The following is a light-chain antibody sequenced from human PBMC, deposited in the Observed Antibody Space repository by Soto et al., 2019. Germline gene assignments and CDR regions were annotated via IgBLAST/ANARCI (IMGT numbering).Light chain of an antibody. CDR2: TAS. V-gene: IGKV1-39*01. CDR3: QQTYNTLPIT. CDR1: QSINTY. J-gene: IGKJ5*01. Sequence: HRNQFSYHQSAPVGDSVTLYWWANQSINTYLNWYQQVSGSAPRLLIYTASNLQPGVPSRFGGSGSGTDFTLTISNLQPEDFATYYCQQTYNTLPITFGQGTRLEI.